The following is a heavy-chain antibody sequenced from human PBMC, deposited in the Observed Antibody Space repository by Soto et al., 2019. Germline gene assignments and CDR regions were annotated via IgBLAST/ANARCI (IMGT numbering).Heavy chain of an antibody. V-gene: IGHV3-30-3*01. CDR3: ARDGTTKVPAGFDY. Sequence: GGSLRLSCAASGFTFSNFAMHWVRQAPGKGLEWVAVISYDGNDKYHADSVKGRFTVSRDNSKNTLYVQMNSLRPEDTAIYYYARDGTTKVPAGFDYWGQGALVTVSS. CDR2: ISYDGNDK. J-gene: IGHJ4*02. D-gene: IGHD2-2*01. CDR1: GFTFSNFA.